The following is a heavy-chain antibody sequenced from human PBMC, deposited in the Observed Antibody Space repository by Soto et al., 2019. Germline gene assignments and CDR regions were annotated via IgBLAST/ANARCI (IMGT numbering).Heavy chain of an antibody. CDR1: GFTFSDFY. V-gene: IGHV3-11*01. J-gene: IGHJ4*02. D-gene: IGHD3-10*01. Sequence: QVQVVESGGGLVKPGGSLRLSCAASGFTFSDFYMTWIRQAPGRGLEWVSSISSDGTTISYADSVKGLFTISRDNAKNSLCLQMNSLRAEDTAVYYCTRGSTYGRYWGQGTLVTVSS. CDR3: TRGSTYGRY. CDR2: ISSDGTTI.